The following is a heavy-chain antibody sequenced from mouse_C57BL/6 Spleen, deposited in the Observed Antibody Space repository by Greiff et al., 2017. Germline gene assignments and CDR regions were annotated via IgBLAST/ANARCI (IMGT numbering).Heavy chain of an antibody. V-gene: IGHV1-4*01. J-gene: IGHJ3*01. CDR1: GYTFTSYT. Sequence: VQLQQSGAELARPGASVKMSCKASGYTFTSYTMHWVKQRPGQGLEWIGYINPSSGYTKYNQKFKDKATLTADKSSSTAYMQLSSLTSEDSAVYYCARGDDYDGFFAYWGQGTLVTVSA. CDR3: ARGDDYDGFFAY. CDR2: INPSSGYT. D-gene: IGHD2-4*01.